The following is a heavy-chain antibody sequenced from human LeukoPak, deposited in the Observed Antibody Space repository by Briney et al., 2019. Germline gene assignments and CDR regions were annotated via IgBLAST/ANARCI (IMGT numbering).Heavy chain of an antibody. CDR1: GFTFSSYA. D-gene: IGHD6-6*01. V-gene: IGHV3-30-3*01. CDR2: ISYDGSNK. Sequence: GGSLRLSCAASGFTFSSYAMHWVRQAPGKGLEWVAVISYDGSNKYYADSVKGRFTISRDNSKNTLYLQMNSLRAEDTAVYYCARGGIVARPIFFDYWGQGTLVTVSS. J-gene: IGHJ4*02. CDR3: ARGGIVARPIFFDY.